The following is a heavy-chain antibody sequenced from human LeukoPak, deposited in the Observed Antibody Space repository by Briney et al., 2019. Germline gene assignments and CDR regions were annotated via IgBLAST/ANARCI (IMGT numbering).Heavy chain of an antibody. CDR3: ARDKRPGIAAAGTKTLNYYYYYMDV. J-gene: IGHJ6*03. D-gene: IGHD6-13*01. CDR1: GGSISSSSYY. CDR2: IYYSGST. Sequence: PSETLSLTCTVSGGSISSSSYYWGWIRQPPGKGLEWIGSIYYSGSTYYNPSLKSRVTISVDTSKNQFSLKLSSVTAADTAVYYCARDKRPGIAAAGTKTLNYYYYYMDVWGKGTTVTVSS. V-gene: IGHV4-39*07.